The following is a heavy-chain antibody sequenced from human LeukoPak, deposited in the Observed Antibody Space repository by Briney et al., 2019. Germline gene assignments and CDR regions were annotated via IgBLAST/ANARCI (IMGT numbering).Heavy chain of an antibody. CDR3: APYDSSGYYEDYFHY. J-gene: IGHJ4*02. CDR1: GFTFSYAW. V-gene: IGHV3-15*01. Sequence: GGCLRPSCAASGFTFSYAWMSWVRQAPGKGLEWVGRIKSKTDGGTTDYAAPVKGRFIISRDDSKNTLYLQMNSLKTEDTAVYYCAPYDSSGYYEDYFHYCGQGTLDTASS. D-gene: IGHD3-22*01. CDR2: IKSKTDGGTT.